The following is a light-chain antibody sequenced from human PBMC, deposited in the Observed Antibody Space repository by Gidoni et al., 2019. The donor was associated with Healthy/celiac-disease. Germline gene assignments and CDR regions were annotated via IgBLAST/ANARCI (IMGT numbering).Light chain of an antibody. J-gene: IGLJ2*01. Sequence: SYVLTQQPSVSVAPGQTARITCGGNNIGSKSVHWYQQKPGQAPVLVVYDDSDRPSGIPGRFSGSNSGTTATLTISRVEAGDEADYYCQVWDSSSDHLVVFGGGTKRTVL. V-gene: IGLV3-21*02. CDR2: DDS. CDR1: NIGSKS. CDR3: QVWDSSSDHLVV.